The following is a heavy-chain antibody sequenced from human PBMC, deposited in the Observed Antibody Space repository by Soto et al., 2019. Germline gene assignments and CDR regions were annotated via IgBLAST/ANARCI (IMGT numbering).Heavy chain of an antibody. J-gene: IGHJ6*02. D-gene: IGHD5-18*01. V-gene: IGHV4-30-4*01. CDR3: ARDADRGYSYGYGYYYYYGMDV. CDR1: GGSISSGDYY. CDR2: IYYSGST. Sequence: SETLSLTCTVSGGSISSGDYYWSWIRQPPGKGLEWIGYIYYSGSTYYNPSLKSRVTISVDTSKNQFSLKLSSVTAADTAVYYCARDADRGYSYGYGYYYYYGMDVWGQGTTVTVS.